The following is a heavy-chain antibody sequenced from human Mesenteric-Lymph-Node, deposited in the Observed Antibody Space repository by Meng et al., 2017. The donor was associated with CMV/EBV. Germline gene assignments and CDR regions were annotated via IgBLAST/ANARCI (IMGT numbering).Heavy chain of an antibody. CDR3: VRGSNGWRGVDY. D-gene: IGHD6-19*01. CDR2: ISSDGGWT. CDR1: GFNFRDYV. Sequence: GGSLRLSCVGSGFNFRDYVMHWVRQIPGRGLLWVAPISSDGGWTQYADSVKGRFTVSRDNAKNTLFLQMNSLRVDDTAVYYCVRGSNGWRGVDYWGQGAPVTVSS. J-gene: IGHJ4*02. V-gene: IGHV3-74*01.